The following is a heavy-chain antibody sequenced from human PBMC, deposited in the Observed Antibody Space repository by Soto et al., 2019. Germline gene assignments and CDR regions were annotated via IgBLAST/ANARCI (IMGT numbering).Heavy chain of an antibody. CDR3: ARHFGSSGSNDAFDI. D-gene: IGHD3-22*01. CDR2: IYPGDSDT. CDR1: GYSFTSYW. V-gene: IGHV5-51*01. Sequence: PGESLKISCKGSGYSFTSYWIGWVRQMPGKGLEWMGIIYPGDSDTRYSPSFQGQVTISADKSISTAYLQWSSLKASDTAMYYYARHFGSSGSNDAFDIWGQGTMVTVSS. J-gene: IGHJ3*02.